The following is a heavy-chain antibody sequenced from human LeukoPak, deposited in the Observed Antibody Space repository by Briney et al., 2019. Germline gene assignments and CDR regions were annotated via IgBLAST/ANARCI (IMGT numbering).Heavy chain of an antibody. D-gene: IGHD6-19*01. J-gene: IGHJ4*02. Sequence: SVKVSRKASGGTFSSYAISWVRQAPGQGLEWMGRIIPILGIANYAQKFQGRVTITADKSTSTAYMELSSLRSEDTAVYYCASPTGYSSGWLDYWGQGTLVTVSS. V-gene: IGHV1-69*04. CDR3: ASPTGYSSGWLDY. CDR2: IIPILGIA. CDR1: GGTFSSYA.